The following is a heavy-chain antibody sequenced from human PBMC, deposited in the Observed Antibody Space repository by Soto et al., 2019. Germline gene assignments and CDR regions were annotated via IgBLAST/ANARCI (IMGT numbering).Heavy chain of an antibody. V-gene: IGHV1-69*06. J-gene: IGHJ4*02. Sequence: QVQLVQSGAEVKKPGSSVKVSCKASGGTFSSYPISWVRQAPGQGLEWMGGTNGNLGTGNYAEKFRGRLTITTDISTTTAYMELSSLTSEDTAVYYCGRGDSDGYFRYFDNWGQGTLVTVSS. D-gene: IGHD4-17*01. CDR2: TNGNLGTG. CDR1: GGTFSSYP. CDR3: GRGDSDGYFRYFDN.